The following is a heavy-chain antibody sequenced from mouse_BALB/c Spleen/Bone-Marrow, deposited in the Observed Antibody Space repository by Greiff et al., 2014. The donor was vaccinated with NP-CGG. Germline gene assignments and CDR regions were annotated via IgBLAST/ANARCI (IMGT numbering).Heavy chain of an antibody. CDR3: ARQYGNLGVMDY. CDR1: GFTFSRYG. Sequence: LVESGGDLVKPGGSLKLSCAASGFTFSRYGMSWVRQTPDKRLEWVANISSGGSYTYYPDSVKGRFTISRDNAKNTLYLHMSSLKSEDTAMYYCARQYGNLGVMDYWGQGTSVTVSS. CDR2: ISSGGSYT. J-gene: IGHJ4*01. D-gene: IGHD2-1*01. V-gene: IGHV5-6*01.